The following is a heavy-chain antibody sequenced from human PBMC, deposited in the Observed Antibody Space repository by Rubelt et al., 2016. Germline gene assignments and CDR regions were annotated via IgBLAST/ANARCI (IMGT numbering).Heavy chain of an antibody. J-gene: IGHJ4*02. CDR1: GFTFSSYW. Sequence: CAASGFTFSSYWMHWVRQAPGKGLVWVSRINSDGSSTSYADSVKGQFTISRDNAKNTLYLQMNSLRAEDTAVYYCASEENWSGYFAFDYWGQGTLVTVSS. CDR2: INSDGSST. V-gene: IGHV3-74*01. CDR3: ASEENWSGYFAFDY. D-gene: IGHD3-3*01.